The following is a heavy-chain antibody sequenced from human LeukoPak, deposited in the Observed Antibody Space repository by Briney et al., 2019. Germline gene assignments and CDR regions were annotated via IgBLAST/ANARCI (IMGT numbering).Heavy chain of an antibody. D-gene: IGHD6-6*01. V-gene: IGHV4-30-2*01. CDR1: GGSISSSSYY. CDR3: ASCGYSSSFDY. Sequence: KASETLSLTCTVSGGSISSSSYYWGWIRQPPGKGLEWIGYIYHSGSTYYNPSLKSRVTISVDRSKNQFSLKLSSVTAADTAVYYCASCGYSSSFDYWGQGTLVTVSS. CDR2: IYHSGST. J-gene: IGHJ4*02.